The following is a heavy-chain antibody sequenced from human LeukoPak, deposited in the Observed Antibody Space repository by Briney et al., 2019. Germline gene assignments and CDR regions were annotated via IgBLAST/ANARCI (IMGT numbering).Heavy chain of an antibody. D-gene: IGHD5-18*01. J-gene: IGHJ5*02. CDR2: IIPIFGAA. CDR1: GGTFSSYA. CDR3: ARWFGVQLWVGGRNNWFDP. V-gene: IGHV1-69*06. Sequence: SVKVSCKASGGTFSSYAISWVRQAPGQGLEWMGGIIPIFGAANYAQKFQGRVTITADKSTSTAYMELSSLRSEDTAVYYCARWFGVQLWVGGRNNWFDPWGQGTLVTVSS.